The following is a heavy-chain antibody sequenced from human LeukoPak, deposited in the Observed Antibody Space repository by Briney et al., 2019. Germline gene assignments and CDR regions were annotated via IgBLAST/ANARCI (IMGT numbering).Heavy chain of an antibody. CDR2: MNPNSGNT. D-gene: IGHD2-21*02. V-gene: IGHV1-8*01. CDR1: GYTFTSYE. Sequence: ASVKVSCKASGYTFTSYEINWVRPATGQGLEWMGWMNPNSGNTGYAQKFQGRVTMTRNTSISTAYMELSSLRSEDTAVYYCARKVTGYYYYYMDVWSKGTTVTVS. J-gene: IGHJ6*03. CDR3: ARKVTGYYYYYMDV.